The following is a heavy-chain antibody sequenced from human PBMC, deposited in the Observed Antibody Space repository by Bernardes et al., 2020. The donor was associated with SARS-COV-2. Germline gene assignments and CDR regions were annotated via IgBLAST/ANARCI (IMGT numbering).Heavy chain of an antibody. CDR2: IYYSGST. CDR3: ARCIAARYWYFDL. Sequence: TLSLTCTVSGGSISSGGYYWSWIRQHPGKGLEWIGYIYYSGSTYYNPSLKSRVTISVDTSKNQFSLKLSSVTAADTAVYYCARCIAARYWYFDLWGRGTLVTVSS. CDR1: GGSISSGGYY. J-gene: IGHJ2*01. V-gene: IGHV4-31*03. D-gene: IGHD6-13*01.